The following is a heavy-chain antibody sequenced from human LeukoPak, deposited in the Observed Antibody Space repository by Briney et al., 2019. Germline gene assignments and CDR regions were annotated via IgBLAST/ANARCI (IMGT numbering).Heavy chain of an antibody. D-gene: IGHD6-19*01. CDR1: GFTFDDYA. J-gene: IGHJ4*02. V-gene: IGHV3-43*02. Sequence: GGSLRLSCAASGFTFDDYAMHWVRQAPGKGLEWVSLISGDGGSTYYADSVKCPFTISRENSKNSLYLQMNSLRTEDTALYYCAKDRFFADSSGSLYFDYWGQGTLVTVSS. CDR3: AKDRFFADSSGSLYFDY. CDR2: ISGDGGST.